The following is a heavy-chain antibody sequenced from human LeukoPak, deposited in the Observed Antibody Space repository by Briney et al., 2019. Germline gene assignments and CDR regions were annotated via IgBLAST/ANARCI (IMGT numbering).Heavy chain of an antibody. D-gene: IGHD5-18*01. CDR2: ISSNGGST. V-gene: IGHV3-64D*06. Sequence: GGSLRLSCSASGFTFSRYAMYWVRQAPGKGLEYVSAISSNGGSTYYADSVKGRFPISRDNSKNTLYLQMSSLRAEDTAVYYCVKAGHTVMANWFDPWGQGTLVTVSS. J-gene: IGHJ5*02. CDR1: GFTFSRYA. CDR3: VKAGHTVMANWFDP.